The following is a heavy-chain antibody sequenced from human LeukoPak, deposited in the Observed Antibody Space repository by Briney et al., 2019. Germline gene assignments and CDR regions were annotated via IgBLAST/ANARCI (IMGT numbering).Heavy chain of an antibody. V-gene: IGHV3-23*01. Sequence: GGTLRLSCAASGFAFSSYGMNWVRQAPGKGLEWVSAISGSGGGTYYADSMKGQFTISRDNSKNTLYLQMNNLRADDTAVYYCVKGFDGFYFDYWGQGTLVTVSS. CDR2: ISGSGGGT. CDR3: VKGFDGFYFDY. J-gene: IGHJ4*02. D-gene: IGHD3-16*01. CDR1: GFAFSSYG.